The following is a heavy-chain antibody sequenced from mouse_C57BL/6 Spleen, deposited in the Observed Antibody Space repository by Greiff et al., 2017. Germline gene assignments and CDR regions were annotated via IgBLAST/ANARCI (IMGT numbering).Heavy chain of an antibody. CDR1: GYTFTSYG. CDR2: IYPRSGNT. CDR3: ARSGSGDWYFDV. J-gene: IGHJ1*03. D-gene: IGHD3-1*01. Sequence: VQLQQSGAELARPGASVKLSCTVSGYTFTSYGISWVKQRTGQGLEWIGEIYPRSGNTYYNEKFKGKATLTADKSSSTAYMELRSLTSEDSAVYFCARSGSGDWYFDVWGTGTTVTVSS. V-gene: IGHV1-81*01.